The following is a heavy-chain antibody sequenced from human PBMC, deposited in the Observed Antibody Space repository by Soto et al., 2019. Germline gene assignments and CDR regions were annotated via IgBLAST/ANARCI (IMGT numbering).Heavy chain of an antibody. CDR2: ISGSTSST. Sequence: EVQLLESGGGLVQPGGSLRLSCAASGFTFSSYAMSWVRQAPGKGLEWVSAISGSTSSTYYADSVKGRFTISRDNSKNTLHLQMNSLRAEDTAVYYCAKERWAAAGTPTLDYWGQGTLVTVSS. V-gene: IGHV3-23*01. D-gene: IGHD6-13*01. CDR1: GFTFSSYA. J-gene: IGHJ4*02. CDR3: AKERWAAAGTPTLDY.